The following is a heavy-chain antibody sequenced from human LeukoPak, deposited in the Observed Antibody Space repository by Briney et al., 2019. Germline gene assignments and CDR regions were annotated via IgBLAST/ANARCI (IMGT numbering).Heavy chain of an antibody. V-gene: IGHV3-21*01. CDR3: ARDPLDDFRSGYYTDY. J-gene: IGHJ4*02. Sequence: PGGSLRLSCAASGFTFSSYSMNWVRQAPGKGLEWVSSISSSSSYIYYADSVKGRFTISRDNAKNSLYLQMNSLRAEDTAVYYCARDPLDDFRSGYYTDYWGQGTLVTVSS. D-gene: IGHD3-3*01. CDR2: ISSSSSYI. CDR1: GFTFSSYS.